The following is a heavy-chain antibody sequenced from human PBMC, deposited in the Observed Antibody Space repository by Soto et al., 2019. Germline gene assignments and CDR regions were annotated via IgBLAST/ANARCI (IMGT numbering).Heavy chain of an antibody. J-gene: IGHJ4*02. CDR3: AREYYGRAFDY. Sequence: SETLSLTCTVSGGSITSYYWSWIRQPPGKGLEWIGYIYYSGSTNYNPSLKSRVTISVDTSKNQFSLKLSSVTAADTAVYYCAREYYGRAFDYWGQGTLVTAPQ. V-gene: IGHV4-59*01. D-gene: IGHD3-10*02. CDR1: GGSITSYY. CDR2: IYYSGST.